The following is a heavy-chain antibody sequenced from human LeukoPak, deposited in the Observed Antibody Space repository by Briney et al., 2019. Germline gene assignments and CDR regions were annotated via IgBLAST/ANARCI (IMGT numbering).Heavy chain of an antibody. CDR1: GGTFSSYA. CDR3: ARPYDSSGYFYY. V-gene: IGHV1-69*04. Sequence: SVKVSCKASGGTFSSYAISWVRQAPGQGLEWMGRIIPILGIANYAQKFQGRVTITADKSTSTAYMELSSLRSEDTAVYYCARPYDSSGYFYYWGQGTLVTVSS. D-gene: IGHD3-22*01. CDR2: IIPILGIA. J-gene: IGHJ4*02.